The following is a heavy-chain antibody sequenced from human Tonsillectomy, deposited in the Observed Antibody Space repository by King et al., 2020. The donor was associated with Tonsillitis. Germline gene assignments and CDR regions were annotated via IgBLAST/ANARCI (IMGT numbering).Heavy chain of an antibody. Sequence: VQLVESGGGLVQPGGSLRLSCAASGFTFSSYWMHWVRQAPGEGLVWVSRISSDGSSTSYADSVKGRFTISRDNAKNTLYLQMNSLRADDTAVYYCSRASISIYMFDYWGQGTLVTVSS. CDR3: SRASISIYMFDY. D-gene: IGHD3-3*01. CDR1: GFTFSSYW. CDR2: ISSDGSST. J-gene: IGHJ4*02. V-gene: IGHV3-74*01.